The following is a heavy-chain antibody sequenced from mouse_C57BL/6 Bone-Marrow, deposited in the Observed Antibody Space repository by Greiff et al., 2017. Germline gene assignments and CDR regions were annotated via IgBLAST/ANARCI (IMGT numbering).Heavy chain of an antibody. D-gene: IGHD2-3*01. CDR3: ARGGGYYY. V-gene: IGHV1-54*01. CDR1: GYAFTNYL. Sequence: VQLQQSGAELVRPGTSVKVSCKASGYAFTNYLIEWVKQRPGQGLEWIGVINPGSGGTNYNEKFKGKATLTADKSSSTAYMQLSSLTSEDSAVYFCARGGGYYYGGQGTTLTVSS. J-gene: IGHJ2*01. CDR2: INPGSGGT.